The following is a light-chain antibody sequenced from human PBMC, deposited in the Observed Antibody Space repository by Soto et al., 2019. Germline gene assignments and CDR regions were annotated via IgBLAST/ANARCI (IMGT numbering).Light chain of an antibody. CDR3: QQYNTYAT. V-gene: IGKV1-5*01. CDR2: DAS. CDR1: QNIRNL. J-gene: IGKJ5*01. Sequence: DIQLTQSPSTLSAAVGDSVTITCRASQNIRNLLAWYQRKPGKAPKPLIYDASTLKTGVPSRFSGSGSGSEFNFTITGLQPDDFATYFCQQYNTYATFGQGTRLEIK.